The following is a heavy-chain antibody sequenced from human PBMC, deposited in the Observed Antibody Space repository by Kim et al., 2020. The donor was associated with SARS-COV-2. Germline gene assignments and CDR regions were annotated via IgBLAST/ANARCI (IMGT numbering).Heavy chain of an antibody. V-gene: IGHV1-69*01. CDR3: ARERGYSGYDAIDY. Sequence: AQKCQARVTITADESTSTAYMELSSLRSEDTAVYYCARERGYSGYDAIDYWGQGTLVTVSS. J-gene: IGHJ4*02. D-gene: IGHD5-12*01.